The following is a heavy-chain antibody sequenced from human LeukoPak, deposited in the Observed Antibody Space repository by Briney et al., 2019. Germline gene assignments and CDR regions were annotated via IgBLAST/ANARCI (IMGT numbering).Heavy chain of an antibody. J-gene: IGHJ5*02. CDR2: IYSSGST. V-gene: IGHV4-4*07. Sequence: PSETLSLTCAVSGGSITGYHWSWIRQPAGKGLEWIGRIYSSGSTNYNPSLKSRVTMSVDTSNNHFSLKLSSMTAADTAIYYCTXXHSGYYDHWGQGTLVTVSS. CDR1: GGSITGYH. CDR3: TXXHSGYYDH. D-gene: IGHD3-22*01.